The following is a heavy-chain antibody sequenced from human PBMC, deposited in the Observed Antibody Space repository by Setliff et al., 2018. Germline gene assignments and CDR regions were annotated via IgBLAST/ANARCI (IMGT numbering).Heavy chain of an antibody. Sequence: ASVKVSCKASGDTFINYAISWVRQAPGQGLEWMGGIIPIFGTANYAQKFQGRVTITADESTSTAYMELSSLRSEDTAVYYCARVSRTIVAARGFDYWGQGTLVTVSS. J-gene: IGHJ4*02. CDR3: ARVSRTIVAARGFDY. CDR2: IIPIFGTA. D-gene: IGHD1-26*01. CDR1: GDTFINYA. V-gene: IGHV1-69*13.